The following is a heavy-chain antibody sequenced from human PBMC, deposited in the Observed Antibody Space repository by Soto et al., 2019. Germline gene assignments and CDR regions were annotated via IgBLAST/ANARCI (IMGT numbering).Heavy chain of an antibody. D-gene: IGHD2-2*01. V-gene: IGHV3-15*07. J-gene: IGHJ6*02. CDR1: GFTFSNAW. CDR2: IKSKTDGGAT. Sequence: GGSLRLSCAASGFTFSNAWMNWVRQAPGKGLEWVGRIKSKTDGGATDYAAPVKGRFTISRDDSKNTLYLQMNSLKTEDTAVYYCTTDGVPAAIFGAVGYYYYGMDVWGQGTTVTVSS. CDR3: TTDGVPAAIFGAVGYYYYGMDV.